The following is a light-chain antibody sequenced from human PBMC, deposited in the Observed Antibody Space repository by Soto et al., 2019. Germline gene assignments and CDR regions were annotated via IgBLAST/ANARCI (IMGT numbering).Light chain of an antibody. CDR3: CSYACSNNYV. CDR1: SSDVGGYNY. J-gene: IGLJ1*01. Sequence: QSALTQPPSASGSPGQSVTISCTGTSSDVGGYNYVSWYQQHPGKAPKLMISEVSKRPSGVPDRFSGSKSGNTASLTVSGLQAEDEADYYCCSYACSNNYVFGTGTKVTVL. V-gene: IGLV2-8*01. CDR2: EVS.